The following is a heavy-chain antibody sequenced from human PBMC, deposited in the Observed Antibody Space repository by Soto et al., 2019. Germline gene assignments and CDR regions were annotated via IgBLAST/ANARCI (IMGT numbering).Heavy chain of an antibody. J-gene: IGHJ5*02. CDR2: ISAYNGNT. CDR1: GYTFTSYG. V-gene: IGHV1-18*01. Sequence: ASVKVSCKASGYTFTSYGISWVRQAPGQGLEWMGWISAYNGNTNYAQKLQGRVTMTTDTSTSTAYMELSSLRSEDTAVYYCAGSGWSGGRWFDPWGQGTLVTVSS. CDR3: AGSGWSGGRWFDP. D-gene: IGHD6-19*01.